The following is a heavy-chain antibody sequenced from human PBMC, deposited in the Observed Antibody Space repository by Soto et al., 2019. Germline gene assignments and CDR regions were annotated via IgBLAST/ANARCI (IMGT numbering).Heavy chain of an antibody. CDR2: IIPIFGTA. D-gene: IGHD5-12*01. V-gene: IGHV1-69*13. CDR1: GGTFSSYA. Sequence: GASVKVSCKASGGTFSSYAISWVRQAPGQGLEWMGGIIPIFGTANYAQKFQGRVTITADESTSTAYMELSSLRSEDTAVYYCARVEMAAEYFQHWGQGTLVTVSS. CDR3: ARVEMAAEYFQH. J-gene: IGHJ1*01.